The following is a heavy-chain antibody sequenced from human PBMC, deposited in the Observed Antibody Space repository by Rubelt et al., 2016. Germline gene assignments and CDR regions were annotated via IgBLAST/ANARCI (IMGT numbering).Heavy chain of an antibody. Sequence: LKPSETLSLTCAVYGGSFSGYYWSWIRQPPGKGLEWIGEINHSGSTNYNPSLKSRVTISVDTSKNQFSLKLSSVTAAEPAVYYCAKAIRRRDAFDIWGQGTMVTVSS. CDR3: AKAIRRRDAFDI. J-gene: IGHJ3*02. CDR2: INHSGST. CDR1: GGSFSGYY. D-gene: IGHD6-6*01. V-gene: IGHV4-34*01.